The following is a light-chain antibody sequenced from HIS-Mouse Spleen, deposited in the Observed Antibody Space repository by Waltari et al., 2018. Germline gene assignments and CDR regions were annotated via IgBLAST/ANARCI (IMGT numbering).Light chain of an antibody. Sequence: QTVVTQEPSFSVSPGGTVTLTCGLSSGSVSPSYYPSWYQQTPGQAPLTLTDRTTTRSSVVSDRFSGSIRGNKAALTITGAQADDESDDYCVLYMGSGISVFGGGTKLTVL. V-gene: IGLV8-61*01. CDR3: VLYMGSGISV. CDR2: RTT. J-gene: IGLJ3*02. CDR1: SGSVSPSYY.